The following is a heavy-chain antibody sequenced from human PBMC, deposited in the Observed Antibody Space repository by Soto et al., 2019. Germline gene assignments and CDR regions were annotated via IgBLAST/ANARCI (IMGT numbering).Heavy chain of an antibody. CDR1: GGSISSGDYY. Sequence: QVQLQESGPGLVKPSQTLSLTCTVSGGSISSGDYYWSWIRQPPGKGLEWIGYIYYSGSTYYSPSLKSRVTISVDTSKNQFSLKLSSVTAADTAVYYCARESIAGRSSSAWFDPWGQGTLVTVSS. CDR2: IYYSGST. CDR3: ARESIAGRSSSAWFDP. D-gene: IGHD6-6*01. J-gene: IGHJ5*02. V-gene: IGHV4-30-4*01.